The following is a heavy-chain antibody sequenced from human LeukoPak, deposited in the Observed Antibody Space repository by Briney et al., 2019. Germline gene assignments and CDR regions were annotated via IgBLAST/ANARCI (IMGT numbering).Heavy chain of an antibody. CDR1: GFTFSSYW. CDR3: ARDQLYCTGGYCYFDY. Sequence: PGGSLRLSCAASGFTFSSYWMRWVRQAPGKGLVWVSRISSDGTRIAYADSVKGRFTISRDNAKNTLYLEMNSLRAEDTAVYYCARDQLYCTGGYCYFDYWGQGTLVTVSS. CDR2: ISSDGTRI. V-gene: IGHV3-74*01. D-gene: IGHD2-8*02. J-gene: IGHJ4*02.